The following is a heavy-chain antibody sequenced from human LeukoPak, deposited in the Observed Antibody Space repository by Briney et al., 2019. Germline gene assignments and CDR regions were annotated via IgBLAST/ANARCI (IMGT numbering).Heavy chain of an antibody. V-gene: IGHV5-51*01. CDR3: ARHVQQLVRTGFGYYYYMDV. J-gene: IGHJ6*03. D-gene: IGHD6-6*01. CDR1: GYSFTSYW. Sequence: GESLKISCKGSGYSFTSYWIGWVRQMPGKGLEWIGIIYPGDSDTRYSPSFQGQVTISADKSISTAYLQWSSLKASDTAMYYCARHVQQLVRTGFGYYYYMDVWGKGTTVTVSS. CDR2: IYPGDSDT.